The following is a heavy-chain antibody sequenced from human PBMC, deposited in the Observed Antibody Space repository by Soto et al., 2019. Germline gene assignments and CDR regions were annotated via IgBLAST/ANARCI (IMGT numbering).Heavy chain of an antibody. V-gene: IGHV1-69*13. Sequence: SVKVSCKASGYTFTSYGISWVRQAPGQGLEWMGGIIPIFGTANYAQKFQGRVTITADESTSTAYMELSSLRSEDTAVYYCARLTIFGVAPFDYWGQGTQVTVSS. D-gene: IGHD3-3*01. CDR2: IIPIFGTA. J-gene: IGHJ4*02. CDR3: ARLTIFGVAPFDY. CDR1: GYTFTSYG.